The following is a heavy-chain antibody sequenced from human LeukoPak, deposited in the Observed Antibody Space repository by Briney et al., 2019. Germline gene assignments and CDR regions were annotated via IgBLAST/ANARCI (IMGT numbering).Heavy chain of an antibody. CDR2: IYYSGST. CDR3: ARVYYYDSSGYSEVLFDP. V-gene: IGHV4-39*07. J-gene: IGHJ5*02. Sequence: SETLSLTCTVSGGSISSYYWGWIRQPPGKGLEWIGSIYYSGSTYYNPSLKSRVTISVDTSKNQFSLKLSSVTAADTAVYYCARVYYYDSSGYSEVLFDPWGQGTLVTVSS. CDR1: GGSISSYY. D-gene: IGHD3-22*01.